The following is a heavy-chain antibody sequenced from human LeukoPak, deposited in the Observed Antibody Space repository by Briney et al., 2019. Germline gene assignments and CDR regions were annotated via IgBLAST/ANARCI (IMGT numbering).Heavy chain of an antibody. CDR1: GFTFSSYW. V-gene: IGHV3-7*02. Sequence: GGSLRLSCAASGFTFSSYWMSWVRQTPGKGLEWVAHLNQDGSERYYVDSVKGRFTISRENAKNSLYLQMNSPRAEDTAVYYCAKCGSGSNFDYWGQGILVTVSS. J-gene: IGHJ4*02. CDR2: LNQDGSER. D-gene: IGHD3-10*01. CDR3: AKCGSGSNFDY.